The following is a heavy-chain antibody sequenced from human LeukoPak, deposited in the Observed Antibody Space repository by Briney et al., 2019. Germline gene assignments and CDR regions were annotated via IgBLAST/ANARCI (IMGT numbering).Heavy chain of an antibody. Sequence: PGGSLRLSCAASGFTVSNNYMSWVRQAPGKGLEWVSVIYKVGNTFYADFVKGRFTISRDNSKNTLYLQMNSLRAEDTALYYRARGLVVGGTGVWAFDIWGQGTMVTVSS. D-gene: IGHD1-26*01. CDR2: IYKVGNT. J-gene: IGHJ3*02. CDR3: ARGLVVGGTGVWAFDI. V-gene: IGHV3-66*01. CDR1: GFTVSNNY.